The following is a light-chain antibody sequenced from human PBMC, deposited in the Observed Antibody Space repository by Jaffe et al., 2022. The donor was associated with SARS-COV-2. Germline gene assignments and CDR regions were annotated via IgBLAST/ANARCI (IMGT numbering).Light chain of an antibody. CDR2: GAS. V-gene: IGKV3-20*01. CDR1: QSFSSSY. Sequence: EIVLTQSPDTLSLSPGERATLSCRASQSFSSSYLAWYQQKPGQAPRLLIYGASSRATGIPDRFSGSGSGTDFTLTISRLEPEDFAVYYCQQYGSSSLTFGGGTKVEI. J-gene: IGKJ4*01. CDR3: QQYGSSSLT.